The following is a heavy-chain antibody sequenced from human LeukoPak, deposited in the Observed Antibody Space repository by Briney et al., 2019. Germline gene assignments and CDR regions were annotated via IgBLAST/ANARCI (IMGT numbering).Heavy chain of an antibody. J-gene: IGHJ4*02. CDR2: RYYSGRT. CDR1: GCSISSSSYY. CDR3: ARHGVGAYFDN. Sequence: PSETLSLTCTVSGCSISSSSYYWGRQRPGPGQGRVWIGNRYYSGRTYYNPALRSQVTTSVDTSKTQSPQKLSSVTAAATAVYYCARHGVGAYFDNWGQGTLVTVSS. D-gene: IGHD1-26*01. V-gene: IGHV4-39*01.